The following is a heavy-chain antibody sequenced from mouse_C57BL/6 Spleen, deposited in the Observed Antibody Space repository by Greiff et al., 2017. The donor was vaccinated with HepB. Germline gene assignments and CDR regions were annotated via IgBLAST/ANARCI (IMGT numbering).Heavy chain of an antibody. CDR2: IHPNSGST. CDR1: GYAFSSSW. J-gene: IGHJ4*01. Sequence: QVQLQQSGPELVKPGASVKISCKASGYAFSSSWMNWVKQRPGKGLEWIGMIHPNSGSTNYNEKFKSKATLTVDKSSSTAYMQLSSLTSEDSAVYYCARSGGDYYGSRDYAMDYWGQGTSVTVSS. D-gene: IGHD1-1*01. CDR3: ARSGGDYYGSRDYAMDY. V-gene: IGHV1-82*01.